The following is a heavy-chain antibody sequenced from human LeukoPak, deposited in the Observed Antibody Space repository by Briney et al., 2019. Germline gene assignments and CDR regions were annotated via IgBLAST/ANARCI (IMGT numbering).Heavy chain of an antibody. Sequence: GASVKVSCKASGGTFSSYAISWVRQAPGQGLGWMGGIIPIFATANYAQKFQGRVTITTDESTSTAYMELSSLRSEDTAVYYCARSGGSGSYSYHFDYWGQGTLVTVSS. J-gene: IGHJ4*02. CDR2: IIPIFATA. CDR1: GGTFSSYA. D-gene: IGHD3-10*01. CDR3: ARSGGSGSYSYHFDY. V-gene: IGHV1-69*05.